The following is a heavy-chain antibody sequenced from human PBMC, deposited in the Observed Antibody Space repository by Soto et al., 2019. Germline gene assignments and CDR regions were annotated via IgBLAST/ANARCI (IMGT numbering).Heavy chain of an antibody. V-gene: IGHV3-23*01. J-gene: IGHJ4*02. CDR1: GFTFSSYA. Sequence: QPGGSLRLSCAASGFTFSSYAMGGVRQAPGKGLEWVSAISGSGGSTYYADSVKGRFTISRDNSKNTLYLQMNSLRAEDTAVYYCAKDSHPSYYYGSGSYFRAYYFDYWGQGTLVTVSS. CDR3: AKDSHPSYYYGSGSYFRAYYFDY. D-gene: IGHD3-10*01. CDR2: ISGSGGST.